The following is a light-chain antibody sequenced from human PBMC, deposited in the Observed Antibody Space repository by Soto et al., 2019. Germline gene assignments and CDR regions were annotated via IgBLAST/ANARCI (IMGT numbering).Light chain of an antibody. CDR2: KAS. CDR3: QQYYSYWT. CDR1: QSISSW. V-gene: IGKV1-5*03. J-gene: IGKJ1*01. Sequence: DIQMTQSPSTLSASVGDRVTITCRASQSISSWLAWYQQKPGKVPKLLIYKASSLESGVPSRFSGSGSGTEVTLIISNLQTDVLATYYCQQYYSYWTFGQGTKVDIK.